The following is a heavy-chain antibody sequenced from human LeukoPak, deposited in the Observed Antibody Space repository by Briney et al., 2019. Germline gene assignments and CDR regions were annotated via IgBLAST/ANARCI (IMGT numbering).Heavy chain of an antibody. Sequence: SETLSLTCTVSGGSISSGNYYWSWIRQPPGKGLEWIGYIYYSGSTNYNPSLKSRVTISVDASKNQFSLKLSSVTAADTAVYYCARMERVCAKRDNWFDPWGQGTLVTVSS. V-gene: IGHV4-61*01. CDR3: ARMERVCAKRDNWFDP. J-gene: IGHJ5*02. D-gene: IGHD2-8*01. CDR1: GGSISSGNYY. CDR2: IYYSGST.